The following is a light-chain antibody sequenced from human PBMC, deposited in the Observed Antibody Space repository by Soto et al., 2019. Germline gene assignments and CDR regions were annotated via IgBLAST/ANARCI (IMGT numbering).Light chain of an antibody. J-gene: IGKJ3*01. CDR2: TAS. CDR1: QGISSY. V-gene: IGKV1-39*01. Sequence: DIQMTQSPSPLSASVGDRVTITCRASQGISSYLNWYQQKPGKAPKLLIYTASSLQSGVPSRFSGSGSGTDFTLTISSLQPEDFATYFCQQSYTTPFTFGPGTKVDIK. CDR3: QQSYTTPFT.